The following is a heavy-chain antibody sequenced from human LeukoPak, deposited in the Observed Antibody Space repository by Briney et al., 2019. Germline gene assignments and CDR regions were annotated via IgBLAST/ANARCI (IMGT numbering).Heavy chain of an antibody. Sequence: PGGSLRLSCATSGFSFSNYGMHWVRQAPGKGLEWVAVIWNDGTYKYYADSVKGRFTISRDNSKNTLYPQMNSLRVEDTAVYYCAKPTRGSGGSFLIDYWGQGTLVTVSS. V-gene: IGHV3-33*06. D-gene: IGHD2-15*01. CDR2: IWNDGTYK. CDR3: AKPTRGSGGSFLIDY. J-gene: IGHJ4*02. CDR1: GFSFSNYG.